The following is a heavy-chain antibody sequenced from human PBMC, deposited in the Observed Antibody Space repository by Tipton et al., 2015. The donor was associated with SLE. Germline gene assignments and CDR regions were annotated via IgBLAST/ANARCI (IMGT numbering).Heavy chain of an antibody. J-gene: IGHJ3*02. CDR1: GGSFSSYY. CDR2: IYTSGSN. Sequence: LRLSCTVSGGSFSSYYWSWIRQPAGKGLEWIGRIYTSGSNNDNQSLKSRDTITVETSKNQYSLKLSAVTAADTAVYFCARRRFTMILAGQLYAWDIWGQGAMVTVSS. D-gene: IGHD3-22*01. V-gene: IGHV4-4*07. CDR3: ARRRFTMILAGQLYAWDI.